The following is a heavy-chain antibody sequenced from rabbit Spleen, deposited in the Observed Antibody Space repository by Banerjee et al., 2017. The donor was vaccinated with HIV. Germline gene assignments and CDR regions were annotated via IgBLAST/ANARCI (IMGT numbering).Heavy chain of an antibody. J-gene: IGHJ6*01. Sequence: QEQLKETGGGLVQPGGSLTLSCKASGFDFSNYGVSWVRQAPGKGLEWILCIAGSSTFSYFASWAKGRFTCSKASSTTVTLQMTSLTAADTATYFCARDTGSSFSSYGMDLWGPGDPGHRL. V-gene: IGHV1S45*01. CDR1: GFDFSNYG. CDR2: IAGSSTFS. CDR3: ARDTGSSFSSYGMDL. D-gene: IGHD8-1*01.